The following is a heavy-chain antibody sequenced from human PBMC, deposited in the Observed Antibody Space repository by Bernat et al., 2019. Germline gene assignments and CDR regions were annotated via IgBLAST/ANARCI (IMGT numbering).Heavy chain of an antibody. CDR3: ATHPRLNYYGSGSYPSD. J-gene: IGHJ4*02. D-gene: IGHD3-10*01. V-gene: IGHV1-24*01. CDR2: FDPEDGET. CDR1: GYTLTELS. Sequence: QVQLVQSGAEVKKPGASVKVSCKVSGYTLTELSMHWVRQAPGKGLEGMGGFDPEDGETIYAQKFQGRVTMTEATSTDTAYMELSSLRSEDTAVYYCATHPRLNYYGSGSYPSDWGQGTLVTVSS.